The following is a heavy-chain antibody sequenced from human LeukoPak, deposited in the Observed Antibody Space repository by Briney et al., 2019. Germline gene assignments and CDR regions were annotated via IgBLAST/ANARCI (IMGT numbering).Heavy chain of an antibody. CDR2: ISSSSSYI. J-gene: IGHJ4*02. D-gene: IGHD3-22*01. CDR1: GFTFSSYS. Sequence: PGGSLRLPCAASGFTFSSYSMNWVRQAPGKGLEWVSSISSSSSYIYYADSVKGRFTISRDNAKNSLYLQMNSLRAEDTAVYYCARGEDLITMIVVVITGIDYWGQGTLVTVSS. CDR3: ARGEDLITMIVVVITGIDY. V-gene: IGHV3-21*01.